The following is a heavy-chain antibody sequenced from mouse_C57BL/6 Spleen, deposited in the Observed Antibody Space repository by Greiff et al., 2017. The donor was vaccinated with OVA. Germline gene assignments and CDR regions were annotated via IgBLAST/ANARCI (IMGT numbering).Heavy chain of an antibody. Sequence: EVKLVESGPGLVKPSQSLSLTCSVTGYSITSGYYWNWIRQFPGNKLEWMGYISYDGSNNYNPSLKNRISITRDTSKNQFFLKLNSVTTEDTATYYCAREYYYWGQGTSVTVSS. V-gene: IGHV3-6*01. CDR2: ISYDGSN. CDR3: AREYYY. CDR1: GYSITSGYY. J-gene: IGHJ4*01.